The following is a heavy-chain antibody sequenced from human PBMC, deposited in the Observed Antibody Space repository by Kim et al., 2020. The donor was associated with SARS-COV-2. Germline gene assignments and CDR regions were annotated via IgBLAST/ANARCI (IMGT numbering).Heavy chain of an antibody. CDR3: ARHERMIVVVIPSGGFDP. D-gene: IGHD3-22*01. Sequence: KRRVTISVDTSKNQFSLKLSSVTAADTAVYYCARHERMIVVVIPSGGFDPWGQGTLVTVSS. V-gene: IGHV4-39*01. J-gene: IGHJ5*02.